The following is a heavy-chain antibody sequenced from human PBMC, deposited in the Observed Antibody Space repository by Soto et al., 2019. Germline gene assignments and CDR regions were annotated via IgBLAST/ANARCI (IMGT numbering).Heavy chain of an antibody. D-gene: IGHD4-17*01. J-gene: IGHJ4*02. Sequence: TSETLSLTCTVSGGSISSGDYYWSWIRQPPGKGLEWIGYIYYSGSTYYNPSLKSRVTISVDTSKNQFSLKLSSVTAADTAVYYCARHLADDDYCDYAIDYWGQGTLVTVSS. CDR3: ARHLADDDYCDYAIDY. CDR2: IYYSGST. V-gene: IGHV4-30-4*01. CDR1: GGSISSGDYY.